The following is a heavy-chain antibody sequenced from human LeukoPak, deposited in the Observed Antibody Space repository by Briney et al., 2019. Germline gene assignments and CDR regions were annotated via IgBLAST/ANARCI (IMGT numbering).Heavy chain of an antibody. D-gene: IGHD3-10*01. CDR1: GYTFTGYY. J-gene: IGHJ3*02. CDR3: ARGPAVTMVRGVVYGAFDI. V-gene: IGHV1-2*02. Sequence: ASVKVSCKASGYTFTGYYMHWVRQAPGQGLEWMGWINPNSGGTNYAQKFQGRVTMTRDTSISTAYMELSRLRSEDTAVYYCARGPAVTMVRGVVYGAFDIWGQGTMVTVSS. CDR2: INPNSGGT.